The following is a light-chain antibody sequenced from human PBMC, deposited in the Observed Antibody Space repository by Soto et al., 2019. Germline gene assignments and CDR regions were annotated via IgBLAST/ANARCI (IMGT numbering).Light chain of an antibody. CDR2: GAS. CDR3: KQYKEWPPFT. J-gene: IGKJ5*01. CDR1: QSVTNSY. V-gene: IGKV3-15*01. Sequence: IVMTQSPVTLSVSPWERATLSFRSSQSVTNSYLAWYQQKPGQAPRLLILGASTRATGIPARFSGSGSGTDFTLSISSLQSEDFAVYYCKQYKEWPPFTFGQGTRLEIK.